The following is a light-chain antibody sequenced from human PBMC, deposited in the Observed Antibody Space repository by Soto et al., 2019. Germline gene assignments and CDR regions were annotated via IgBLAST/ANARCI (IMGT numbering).Light chain of an antibody. V-gene: IGKV4-1*01. CDR3: QQYYSTPWT. CDR2: WAS. CDR1: QSVLYSSKNKNY. J-gene: IGKJ1*01. Sequence: DIVMTQSPDSLAVSLGERATINCKSSQSVLYSSKNKNYLAWYQQKPGQPPKLLIYWASTWESGVPDRFCGSGSRPDITLTISSLQAEDVAVYYCQQYYSTPWTLGQGTKVEIK.